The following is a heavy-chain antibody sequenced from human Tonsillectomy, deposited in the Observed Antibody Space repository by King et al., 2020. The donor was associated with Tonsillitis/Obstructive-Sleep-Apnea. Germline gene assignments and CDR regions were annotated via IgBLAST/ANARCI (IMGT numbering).Heavy chain of an antibody. CDR1: GGTFSSHS. CDR3: ARGEGDIVALYHMDV. J-gene: IGHJ6*03. Sequence: QLVQSGAEVKKPGSSVKVSCKASGGTFSSHSICWVRQAPGQGPEWMGRIIPMFGIANYAQKFQGRVTITADKSTSTAYMELSSLGSEDTAVYYCARGEGDIVALYHMDVWGKGTTVTVSS. CDR2: IIPMFGIA. V-gene: IGHV1-69*09. D-gene: IGHD2-15*01.